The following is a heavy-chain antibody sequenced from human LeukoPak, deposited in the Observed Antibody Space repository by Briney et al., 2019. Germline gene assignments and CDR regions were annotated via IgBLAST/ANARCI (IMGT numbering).Heavy chain of an antibody. V-gene: IGHV1-18*01. J-gene: IGHJ5*02. D-gene: IGHD3-16*01. CDR3: ARGPALHKNWVGGRWFDP. CDR2: ISVYNGDT. CDR1: GYTFTNYG. Sequence: GASVKVSCKASGYTFTNYGISWVRQAPGQGLEWMGWISVYNGDTKYVQKLQGRVTMTTDTSTSTAYMELRSLRSEDTAMYYCARGPALHKNWVGGRWFDPWGQGTLVTVSS.